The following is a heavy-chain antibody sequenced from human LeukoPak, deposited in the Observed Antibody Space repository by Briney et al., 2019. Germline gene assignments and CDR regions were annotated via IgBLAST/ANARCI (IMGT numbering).Heavy chain of an antibody. CDR1: GFTFSTYA. CDR3: AKGDWGDY. Sequence: GGSLRLSCAASGFTFSTYAMNWVRQAPGKGLERVSGISGSGDSTYYADSVKGRFTISKDNSKNTLYLQMNSLRADDTAVYYCAKGDWGDYWGQGTLVTVSS. V-gene: IGHV3-23*01. CDR2: ISGSGDST. J-gene: IGHJ4*02. D-gene: IGHD7-27*01.